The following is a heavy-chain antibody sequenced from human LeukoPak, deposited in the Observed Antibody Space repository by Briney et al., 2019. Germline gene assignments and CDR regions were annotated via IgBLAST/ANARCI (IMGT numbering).Heavy chain of an antibody. J-gene: IGHJ3*02. D-gene: IGHD3-10*01. CDR3: ARGYGSGSVAFDI. CDR2: ISASGGSA. Sequence: GGSLRLPCAASGFTFSSYAMSWVRQAPGKGLEWVSAISASGGSAFYADPVKGRFTFSRDNSKNTLYLQMNSLRAEDTAVYYCARGYGSGSVAFDIWGQGTVVIVSS. V-gene: IGHV3-23*01. CDR1: GFTFSSYA.